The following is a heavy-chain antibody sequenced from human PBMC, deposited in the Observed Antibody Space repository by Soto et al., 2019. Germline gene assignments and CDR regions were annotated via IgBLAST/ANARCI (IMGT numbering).Heavy chain of an antibody. CDR2: ISAYNGNT. CDR3: ARARLYSSSTGCPRD. D-gene: IGHD6-6*01. J-gene: IGHJ4*02. CDR1: GYTFTSYG. V-gene: IGHV1-18*01. Sequence: ASVKVSCKASGYTFTSYGISWVRQAPGQGLEWMGWISAYNGNTNYAQKLQGRVTMTTDTSTSTAYMELRSLRSDDTAVYYCARARLYSSSTGCPRDWGQGTLVTVSS.